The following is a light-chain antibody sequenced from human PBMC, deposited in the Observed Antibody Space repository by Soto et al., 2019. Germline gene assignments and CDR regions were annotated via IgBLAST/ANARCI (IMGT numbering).Light chain of an antibody. V-gene: IGKV3-15*01. CDR1: QTGTGA. CDR3: QQYNDWPPYT. J-gene: IGKJ2*01. Sequence: EIVMTQSPATLSVSPGERATLSCRASQTGTGALAWYQQKPGQAPRLLLYGASTRATGVPDRFSGSGSGTDFTLTISSLQSEDFAVYYCQQYNDWPPYTFGQGTNVEIK. CDR2: GAS.